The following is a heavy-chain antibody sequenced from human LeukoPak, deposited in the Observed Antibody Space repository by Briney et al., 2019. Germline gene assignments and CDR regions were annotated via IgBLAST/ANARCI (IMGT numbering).Heavy chain of an antibody. CDR2: IIPIFDTA. CDR3: ARLGEYCSSTSCANVY. CDR1: GGTFSSYA. Sequence: ASVKVSCKASGGTFSSYAISWVRQAPGQGLEWMGGIIPIFDTANYAQKFQGRVTITADESTSTAYMELSSLRSEDTAVYYCARLGEYCSSTSCANVYWGQGTLVTVSS. V-gene: IGHV1-69*13. D-gene: IGHD2-2*01. J-gene: IGHJ4*02.